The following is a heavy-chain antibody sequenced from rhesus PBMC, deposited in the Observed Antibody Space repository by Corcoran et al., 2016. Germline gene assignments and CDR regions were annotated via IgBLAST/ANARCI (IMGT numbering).Heavy chain of an antibody. V-gene: IGHV4-127*01. CDR1: GYSISSGYG. CDR3: LGSGWSGF. Sequence: QVQLQESGPGLVKPSETLSLTCAVSGYSISSGYGWGWIRKPPGKGLEWIGQIFGGSGSTHYNPSLKSRVTVSKDTSKNQFSLRLTSVTAADTAVYYCLGSGWSGFWGQGVLVTVSS. J-gene: IGHJ4*01. D-gene: IGHD6S26*01. CDR2: IFGGSGST.